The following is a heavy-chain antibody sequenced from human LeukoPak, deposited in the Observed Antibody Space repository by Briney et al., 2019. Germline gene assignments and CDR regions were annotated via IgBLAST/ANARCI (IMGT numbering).Heavy chain of an antibody. J-gene: IGHJ6*03. Sequence: PSETLSLTCTVSGGSISSYYWSWIRQPAGKGLEWIGRIYTSGSTNYNPSLKSRVTMSVGTSKNQFSLKLSSVTAADTAVYYCASQWYSSTNPAENYYYYMDVWGKGTTVTISS. V-gene: IGHV4-4*07. CDR2: IYTSGST. CDR1: GGSISSYY. CDR3: ASQWYSSTNPAENYYYYMDV. D-gene: IGHD6-13*01.